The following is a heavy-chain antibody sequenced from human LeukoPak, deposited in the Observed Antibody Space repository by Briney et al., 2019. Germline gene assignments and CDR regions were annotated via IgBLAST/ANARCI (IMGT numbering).Heavy chain of an antibody. Sequence: PGGSLRLSCAASGFTFSSYEMNWVRQAPGKGLEWVSYISSSGSTIYYADSVKGRFTISRDNAKNSLYLQMNSLRAEDTAVYYCAGALYDYVWVSYRPTNFDYWGQGTLVTVSS. CDR2: ISSSGSTI. CDR3: AGALYDYVWVSYRPTNFDY. CDR1: GFTFSSYE. D-gene: IGHD3-16*02. J-gene: IGHJ4*02. V-gene: IGHV3-48*03.